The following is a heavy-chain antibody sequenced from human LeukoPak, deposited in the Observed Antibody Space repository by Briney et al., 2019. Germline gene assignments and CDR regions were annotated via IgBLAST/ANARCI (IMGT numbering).Heavy chain of an antibody. CDR2: IKQDGSEK. Sequence: GGSLRLSCAASGFTFSSYWMSWVRQAPGKGLEWVANIKQDGSEKYYVDSVKGRFTISRDNAKNSLYLQMNSLRAEDTAVYYCGGDRGGKTYSSYGMNVWGKGPRSPSPQ. D-gene: IGHD3-16*01. J-gene: IGHJ6*01. V-gene: IGHV3-7*01. CDR3: GGDRGGKTYSSYGMNV. CDR1: GFTFSSYW.